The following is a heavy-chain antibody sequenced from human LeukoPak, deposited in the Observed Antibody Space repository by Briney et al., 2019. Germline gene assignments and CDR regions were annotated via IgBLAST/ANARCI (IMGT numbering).Heavy chain of an antibody. J-gene: IGHJ4*02. CDR1: GFTFSTYW. Sequence: GGSLRLSCAASGFTFSTYWMSWVRQAPGKGLEWVANIKQDGSEKYYVDSVKGRFTISRDNAKNSLYLQMNSLRAEDTAVYFCVRRDYDSYFDYWGQGALVTVSS. CDR3: VRRDYDSYFDY. CDR2: IKQDGSEK. D-gene: IGHD4-17*01. V-gene: IGHV3-7*01.